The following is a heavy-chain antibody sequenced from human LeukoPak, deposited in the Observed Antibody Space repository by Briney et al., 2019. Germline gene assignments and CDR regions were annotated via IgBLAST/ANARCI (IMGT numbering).Heavy chain of an antibody. J-gene: IGHJ5*02. CDR1: GYTFTGYY. CDR3: AREDGSGSYAYNWFDP. D-gene: IGHD3-10*01. CDR2: MNPNSGNT. Sequence: GASVKVSCKASGYTFTGYYMHWVRQAPGQGLEWMGWMNPNSGNTGYAQKFQGRVTITRNTSISTAYMELSSLRSEDTAVYYCAREDGSGSYAYNWFDPWGQGTLVTVSS. V-gene: IGHV1-8*03.